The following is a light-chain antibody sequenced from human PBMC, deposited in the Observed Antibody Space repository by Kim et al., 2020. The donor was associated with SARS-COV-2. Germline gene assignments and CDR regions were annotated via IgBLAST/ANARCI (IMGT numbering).Light chain of an antibody. V-gene: IGLV3-25*01. CDR2: KDS. CDR1: ALPKQY. Sequence: PGQTARITCSGDALPKQYAYCSPQKPCQAPVRVIYKDSARPSGIPERFSGSSAGTTVTLTISGVQAEDEADYYCQSADSSGTYRVFGTGTKVTVL. J-gene: IGLJ1*01. CDR3: QSADSSGTYRV.